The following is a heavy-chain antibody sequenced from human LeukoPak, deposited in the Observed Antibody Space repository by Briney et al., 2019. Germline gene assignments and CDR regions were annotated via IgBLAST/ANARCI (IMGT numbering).Heavy chain of an antibody. CDR1: GFTFSSNW. V-gene: IGHV3-7*03. D-gene: IGHD3-10*01. CDR2: IKPDGREK. J-gene: IGHJ4*02. Sequence: GGSLRLSCAASGFTFSSNWMSWVRQAPGKGLEWVANIKPDGREKYYVDSVKGRFTISRDNAKNSLYLQMNSLRAEDTAVYYCAREESEFWGQGTLVTVSS. CDR3: AREESEF.